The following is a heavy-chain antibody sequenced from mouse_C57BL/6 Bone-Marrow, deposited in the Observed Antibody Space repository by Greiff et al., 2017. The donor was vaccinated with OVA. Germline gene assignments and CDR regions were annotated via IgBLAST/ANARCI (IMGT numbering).Heavy chain of an antibody. CDR3: TRGLRDWYFDV. CDR1: GYTFTDYE. Sequence: VKLVESGAELVRPGASVTLSCKASGYTFTDYEMHWVKQTPVHGLEWIGAIDPETGGTAYNQKFKGKAILTADKSSSTAYMELRSLTSEDSAVYYCTRGLRDWYFDVWGTGTTVTVSS. CDR2: IDPETGGT. V-gene: IGHV1-15*01. J-gene: IGHJ1*03. D-gene: IGHD1-1*01.